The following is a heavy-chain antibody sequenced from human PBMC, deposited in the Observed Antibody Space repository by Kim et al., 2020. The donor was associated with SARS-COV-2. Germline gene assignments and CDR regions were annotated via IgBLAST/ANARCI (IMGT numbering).Heavy chain of an antibody. CDR1: GYTFTSYG. V-gene: IGHV1-18*01. CDR3: ARDPDLFRTGTTMGYFDY. Sequence: ASVKVSCKASGYTFTSYGISWVRQAPGQGLEWMGWISAYNGNTNYAQKLQGRVTMTTDTSTSTAYMELRSLRSDDTAVYYCARDPDLFRTGTTMGYFDYWGQGTLVTVSS. CDR2: ISAYNGNT. J-gene: IGHJ4*02. D-gene: IGHD1-7*01.